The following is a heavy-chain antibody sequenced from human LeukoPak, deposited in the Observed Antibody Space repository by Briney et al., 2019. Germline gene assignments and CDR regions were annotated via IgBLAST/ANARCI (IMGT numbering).Heavy chain of an antibody. CDR2: IRAGSDGA. J-gene: IGHJ1*01. CDR3: AQDWIDDDSGIDQ. CDR1: AFTFSRFA. D-gene: IGHD6-25*01. Sequence: GGPLRLSCAASAFTFSRFAMSGVRQAPGKGLEWVSAIRAGSDGAYYADFVKGRVTISRDNSKNMLFLHMNSLKVEDTAIYFCAQDWIDDDSGIDQWGQGTLVPVSA. V-gene: IGHV3-23*01.